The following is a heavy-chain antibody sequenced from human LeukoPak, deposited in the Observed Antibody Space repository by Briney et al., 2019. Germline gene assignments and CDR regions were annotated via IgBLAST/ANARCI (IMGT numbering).Heavy chain of an antibody. D-gene: IGHD6-19*01. Sequence: SETLSLTCAVSGYSISSGYYWGWIRQPPGKGLEWIGSIYHSGSTYYNPSLKSRVTISVDTSKNQFSLKLSSVTAADTAVYYCARDEAVAVDYWGQGTLVTASS. CDR2: IYHSGST. J-gene: IGHJ4*02. CDR3: ARDEAVAVDY. CDR1: GYSISSGYY. V-gene: IGHV4-38-2*02.